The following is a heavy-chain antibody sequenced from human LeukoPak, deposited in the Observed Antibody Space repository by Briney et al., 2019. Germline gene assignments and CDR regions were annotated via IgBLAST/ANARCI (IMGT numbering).Heavy chain of an antibody. CDR2: IIPIFGTA. Sequence: SVKVSCKASGGTFSSYAISWVRQAPGQGLEWTGGIIPIFGTANYAQKFQGRVTITTDESTSTAYMELSSLRSEDTAVYYCARGSSYDFWSGYFDYWGQGTLVTVSS. CDR3: ARGSSYDFWSGYFDY. J-gene: IGHJ4*02. D-gene: IGHD3-3*01. V-gene: IGHV1-69*05. CDR1: GGTFSSYA.